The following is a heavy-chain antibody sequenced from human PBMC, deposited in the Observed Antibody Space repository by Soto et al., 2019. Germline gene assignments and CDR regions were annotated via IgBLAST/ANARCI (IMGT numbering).Heavy chain of an antibody. CDR2: INESGST. D-gene: IGHD1-1*01. V-gene: IGHV4-34*01. CDR3: ARGSGIVALPGELEDVKYDY. J-gene: IGHJ4*02. Sequence: QVQLQQWGAGLVKPSETLSLSCAVYGQSFSGHSWAWIRQPPGKGLEWIGEINESGSTYYNPSLKGRVTISTVTSKNQFSLKLSSVSAAATAAYFCARGSGIVALPGELEDVKYDYWGQGTLVNVSS. CDR1: GQSFSGHS.